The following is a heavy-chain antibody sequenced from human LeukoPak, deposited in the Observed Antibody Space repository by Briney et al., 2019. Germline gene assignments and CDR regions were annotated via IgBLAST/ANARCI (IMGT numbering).Heavy chain of an antibody. D-gene: IGHD3-16*01. V-gene: IGHV1-2*06. J-gene: IGHJ4*02. Sequence: ASVKVSCKASGYTFTRYYMHWVRQAPGQGLEWMGRINPNSGGTNYAQKFQGRVTMTRDTSISTAYMELSRLRSDDTAVYYCARKGSGFWGPRVWGQGTLVTVSS. CDR3: ARKGSGFWGPRV. CDR1: GYTFTRYY. CDR2: INPNSGGT.